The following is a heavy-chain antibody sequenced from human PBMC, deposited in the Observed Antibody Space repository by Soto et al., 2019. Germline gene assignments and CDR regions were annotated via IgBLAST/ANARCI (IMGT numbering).Heavy chain of an antibody. CDR3: AREHGYYDFWSGYILYYYGLDV. D-gene: IGHD3-3*01. CDR1: GGSFSGYY. V-gene: IGHV4-34*01. J-gene: IGHJ6*02. CDR2: INHSGST. Sequence: SETLSLTCAVYGGSFSGYYWSWIRQPPGKGLEWMGEINHSGSTNYNPSLKSRVTISVDTSKNQFSLKLSSVTAADTAVYYCAREHGYYDFWSGYILYYYGLDVWGQGTTVTVSS.